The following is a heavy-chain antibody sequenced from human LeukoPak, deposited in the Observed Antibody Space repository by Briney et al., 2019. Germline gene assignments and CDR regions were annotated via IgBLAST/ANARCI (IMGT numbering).Heavy chain of an antibody. CDR3: ASAAGETYYDFWSGYKSAFDI. Sequence: GGSLRLSCAASGFTFSSYSMNWVRQAPGKGLEWVSSISSSSSSYIYYADSVKGRFTISRDNAKNSLYLQMNSLRAEDTAVYYCASAAGETYYDFWSGYKSAFDIWGQGTMVTVSS. CDR1: GFTFSSYS. J-gene: IGHJ3*02. CDR2: ISSSSSSYI. V-gene: IGHV3-21*01. D-gene: IGHD3-3*01.